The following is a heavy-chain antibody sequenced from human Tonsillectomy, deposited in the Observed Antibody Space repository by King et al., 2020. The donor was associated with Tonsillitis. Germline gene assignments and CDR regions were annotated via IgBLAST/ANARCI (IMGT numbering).Heavy chain of an antibody. V-gene: IGHV1-18*01. CDR3: ARDTYSSSWYYFDY. D-gene: IGHD6-13*01. Sequence: QLVQSGPEVKKPGASVKVSCKASGYTFTSYGISWVRQAPGQGLEWMGWITAYNGNTNYAQKLQGRVTMTTDTSTSTAYMELRSLRSDDTAVYYCARDTYSSSWYYFDYWGQGTLVTVSS. CDR2: ITAYNGNT. J-gene: IGHJ4*02. CDR1: GYTFTSYG.